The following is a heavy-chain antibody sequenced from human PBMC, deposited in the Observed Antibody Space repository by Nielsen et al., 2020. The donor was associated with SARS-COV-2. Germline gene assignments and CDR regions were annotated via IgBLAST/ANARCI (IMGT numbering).Heavy chain of an antibody. CDR1: GGSFGGYY. J-gene: IGHJ6*03. D-gene: IGHD3-16*01. Sequence: SETLSLTCAVYGGSFGGYYWTWIRQPPGKGLEWIGEIYHSGSTNYNPSLKSRVTISVDTSRNQFSLKLSSVTAADTAVYYCARGKGGRVKPLPYYYYYMDVWGKGTTVTVSS. CDR3: ARGKGGRVKPLPYYYYYMDV. CDR2: IYHSGST. V-gene: IGHV4-34*01.